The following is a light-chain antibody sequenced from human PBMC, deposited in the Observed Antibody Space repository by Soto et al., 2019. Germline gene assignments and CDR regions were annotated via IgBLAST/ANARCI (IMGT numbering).Light chain of an antibody. CDR2: DND. V-gene: IGLV1-44*01. CDR1: SSNIGSNT. J-gene: IGLJ1*01. CDR3: ATWDDSRNGYV. Sequence: QSALTQPPAASGTPGQRVTISASGSSSNIGSNTVSWYQQVPGTAPKLLIYDNDKRPSGVPGRFSGSKSGTSASLAISGLQSEDEADYYCATWDDSRNGYVFGPGTKVTVL.